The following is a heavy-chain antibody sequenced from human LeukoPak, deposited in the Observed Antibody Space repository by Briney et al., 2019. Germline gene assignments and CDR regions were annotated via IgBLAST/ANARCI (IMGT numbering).Heavy chain of an antibody. CDR2: ISYDGSNK. V-gene: IGHV3-30-3*01. Sequence: PGRSLRLSCAASGFTFSSYAMHWVRQAPGKGLEWVAVISYDGSNKYYADSVKGRFTISRDNSKNTLYLQMNSLRAEDTAVYYCARPKLAQQLAYFDYWGQGTLVTVSS. J-gene: IGHJ4*02. CDR3: ARPKLAQQLAYFDY. D-gene: IGHD6-13*01. CDR1: GFTFSSYA.